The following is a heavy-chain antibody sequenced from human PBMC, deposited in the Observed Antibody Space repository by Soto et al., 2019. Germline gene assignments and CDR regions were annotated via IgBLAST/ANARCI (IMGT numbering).Heavy chain of an antibody. D-gene: IGHD5-18*01. Sequence: PGGSLRLSCAASGFTFSTYAMAWVRQAPGKGLEWVSGIRDSDGTTYYADSVKGRFIISRDIAENTLYLQMNSLRAEDTAVYYCARDYSSYGPFDSWRQGTLVTVSS. CDR3: ARDYSSYGPFDS. V-gene: IGHV3-23*01. CDR2: IRDSDGTT. J-gene: IGHJ4*02. CDR1: GFTFSTYA.